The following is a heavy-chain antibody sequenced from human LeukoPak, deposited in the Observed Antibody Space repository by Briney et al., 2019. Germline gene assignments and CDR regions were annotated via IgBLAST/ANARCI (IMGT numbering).Heavy chain of an antibody. CDR3: AREYGGNEGDNWFDP. CDR1: GFTFSSYA. CDR2: ISYDGSNK. J-gene: IGHJ5*02. D-gene: IGHD4-23*01. Sequence: GGSLRLSCAASGFTFSSYAMHWVRQAPGKGLEWVAVISYDGSNKYYADSVKGRFTISRDNSKNTLYLQMNSLRAEDTAVYYCAREYGGNEGDNWFDPWGQGTLVTVSS. V-gene: IGHV3-30*04.